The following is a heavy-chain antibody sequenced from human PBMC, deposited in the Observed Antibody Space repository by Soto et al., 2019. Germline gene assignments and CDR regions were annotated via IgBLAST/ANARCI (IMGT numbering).Heavy chain of an antibody. CDR2: INSSDGNR. CDR3: ARDRLRGYDSSGFYS. V-gene: IGHV1-18*01. J-gene: IGHJ4*02. CDR1: GSSFSFYG. D-gene: IGHD3-22*01. Sequence: ASVKVSCKASGSSFSFYGINWVRQAPGQGLEWMGWINSSDGNRNFAQKFEDRVTMTTATSTNTVFLELRSLKSDDTAIYYCARDRLRGYDSSGFYSWGQGTMVTVSS.